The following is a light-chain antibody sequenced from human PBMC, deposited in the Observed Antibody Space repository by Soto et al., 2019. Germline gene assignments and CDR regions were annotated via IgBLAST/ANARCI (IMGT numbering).Light chain of an antibody. CDR2: EVS. V-gene: IGLV2-23*02. Sequence: ALTQPAAVAGSPGQSITISCPGTSSDVGSYNLVSWYQQHPGKAPKLMIYEVSKRPSGVSNRFSGSKSGNTASLTISGLQAEDEADYYCCSYAGSSTFLDVFGTGTKVTVL. CDR3: CSYAGSSTFLDV. J-gene: IGLJ1*01. CDR1: SSDVGSYNL.